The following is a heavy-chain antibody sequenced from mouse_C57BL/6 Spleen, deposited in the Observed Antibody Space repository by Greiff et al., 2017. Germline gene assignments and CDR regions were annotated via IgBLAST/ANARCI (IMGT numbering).Heavy chain of an antibody. Sequence: VQLQQSGPELVKPGASVKIPCKASGYTFTDYNMDWVKQSHGKSLEWIGDINPNNGGTIYNQKFKGKATLTVDKSSSTAYMELSSLTSEDTAVXYCAREGPYSSGYVEGAMDYWGQGTSVTVSS. CDR2: INPNNGGT. CDR1: GYTFTDYN. CDR3: AREGPYSSGYVEGAMDY. V-gene: IGHV1-18*01. J-gene: IGHJ4*01. D-gene: IGHD3-2*02.